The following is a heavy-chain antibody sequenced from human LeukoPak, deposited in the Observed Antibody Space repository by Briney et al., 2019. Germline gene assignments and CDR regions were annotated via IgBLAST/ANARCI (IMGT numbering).Heavy chain of an antibody. J-gene: IGHJ6*03. CDR1: GYTLTELS. CDR3: ARVEEGYGSGRRENYYYYYMDV. CDR2: FDPEDGET. V-gene: IGHV1-24*01. Sequence: ASVKVSCKVSGYTLTELSMHWVRHAPGKGLEWMGGFDPEDGETIYAQKFQGRVTMTEDTSTDTAYMELSSLRSEDTAVYYCARVEEGYGSGRRENYYYYYMDVWGKGTTVTISS. D-gene: IGHD3-10*01.